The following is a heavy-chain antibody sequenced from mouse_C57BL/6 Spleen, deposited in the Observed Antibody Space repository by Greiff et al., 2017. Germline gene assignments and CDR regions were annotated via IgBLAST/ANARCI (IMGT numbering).Heavy chain of an antibody. CDR3: ARLGGTDYFDY. Sequence: DVKLVESGGGLVKPGGSLKLSCAASGFTFSDYGMHWVRQAPEKGLEWVAYISSGSSTIYYADTVKGRFTISRDNAKNTLFLQMTSLRSEDTAMYYCARLGGTDYFDYWGQGTTLTVSS. J-gene: IGHJ2*01. CDR2: ISSGSSTI. CDR1: GFTFSDYG. V-gene: IGHV5-17*01. D-gene: IGHD4-1*01.